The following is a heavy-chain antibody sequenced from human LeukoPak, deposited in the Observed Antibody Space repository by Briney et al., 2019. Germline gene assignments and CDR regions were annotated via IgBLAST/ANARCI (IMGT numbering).Heavy chain of an antibody. D-gene: IGHD3-9*01. CDR1: GFDFNIYS. CDR3: ARSRDWYVDY. CDR2: ITGNSNTI. Sequence: PGGSLRLSCAASGFDFNIYSMNWVRQAPGKGLEWISYITGNSNTIHYADSVKGRFTISRDNAEKSLFLQMNSLRAEDTAIYYCARSRDWYVDYWGQGSLVTVSS. V-gene: IGHV3-48*01. J-gene: IGHJ4*02.